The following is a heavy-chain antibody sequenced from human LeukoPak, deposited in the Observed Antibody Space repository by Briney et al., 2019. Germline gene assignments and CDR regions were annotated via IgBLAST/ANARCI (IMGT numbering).Heavy chain of an antibody. CDR1: AFSIEDHA. Sequence: GGSLRLSCAGSAFSIEDHAIHWVRHAPGKGLEWVSGISWNSLYRGYADSVKGRFTISRDNAKNSLYLQMNSLRAEDTALYYCARGLCSGTSCYLGTDAFDLWGQGTTVTVSS. CDR3: ARGLCSGTSCYLGTDAFDL. CDR2: ISWNSLYR. V-gene: IGHV3-9*01. D-gene: IGHD2-2*01. J-gene: IGHJ3*01.